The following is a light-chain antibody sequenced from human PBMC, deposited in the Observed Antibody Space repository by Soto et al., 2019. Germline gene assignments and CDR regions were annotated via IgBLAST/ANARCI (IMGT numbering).Light chain of an antibody. Sequence: RMTHSPSTLSSSIEYRLPITFRDSQSVDYWLAWYQQKPGKAPKLLVYDASTLETGVPSRFSGSGSGAEFTLTITGVQHEDIATYCCQYYNSFWSFGQGAKVDIK. J-gene: IGKJ1*01. CDR2: DAS. CDR1: QSVDYW. V-gene: IGKV1-5*01. CDR3: QYYNSFWS.